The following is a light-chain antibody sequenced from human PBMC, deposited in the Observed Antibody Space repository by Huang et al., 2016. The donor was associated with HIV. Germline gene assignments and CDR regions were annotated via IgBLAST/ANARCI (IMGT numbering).Light chain of an antibody. Sequence: DIQMTQSPSSLSASVGDRVTITCQASQDISTYLNWYQQKPGKAPKVRIYAASNLETGVPSRFSGSGSGTNFTFTISSLQPEDIATYYCQQYDNVPITFGQGTRLEI. CDR2: AAS. V-gene: IGKV1-33*01. J-gene: IGKJ5*01. CDR3: QQYDNVPIT. CDR1: QDISTY.